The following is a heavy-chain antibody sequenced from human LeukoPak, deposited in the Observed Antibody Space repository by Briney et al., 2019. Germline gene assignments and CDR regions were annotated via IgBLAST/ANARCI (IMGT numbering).Heavy chain of an antibody. CDR2: ISSSSSYI. Sequence: GRSLRLSCAASGFTFSSYSMNWVRQAPGKGLEWVSSISSSSSYIYYADSVKGRFTISRDNAKNSLYLQMNSLRAEDTAVYYCARDSSTYSSSWYPISNYYYYYYGMDVWGQGTTVTVSS. CDR3: ARDSSTYSSSWYPISNYYYYYYGMDV. D-gene: IGHD6-13*01. V-gene: IGHV3-21*01. CDR1: GFTFSSYS. J-gene: IGHJ6*02.